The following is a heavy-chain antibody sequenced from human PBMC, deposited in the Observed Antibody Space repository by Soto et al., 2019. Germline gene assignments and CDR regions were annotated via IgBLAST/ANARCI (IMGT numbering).Heavy chain of an antibody. J-gene: IGHJ5*02. V-gene: IGHV3-48*02. CDR1: GFTFRSYS. CDR2: ISSSSTTI. Sequence: GGSLRLSCVASGFTFRSYSMNWVRQAPGKGLEWVSHISSSSTTINYADSVKGRFTISRDNAKNSLYLQTNSLRDEDTAVYYCAREGHGSTWLNWFDPWGQGTLVTVSS. D-gene: IGHD6-13*01. CDR3: AREGHGSTWLNWFDP.